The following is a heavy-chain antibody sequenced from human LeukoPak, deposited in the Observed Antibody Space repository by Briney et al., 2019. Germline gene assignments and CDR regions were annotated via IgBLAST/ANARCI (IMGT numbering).Heavy chain of an antibody. CDR2: IKQDGSEK. CDR1: GFTFSSYW. V-gene: IGHV3-7*03. CDR3: AKDKRGSTSSSLDY. D-gene: IGHD6-6*01. J-gene: IGHJ4*02. Sequence: PGGSLRLSCAASGFTFSSYWMSWVRQAPGKGLEWVANIKQDGSEKYYVDSVKGRFTISRDNAKNSLYLQMNSLRAEDTALYYCAKDKRGSTSSSLDYWGQGTLVTVSS.